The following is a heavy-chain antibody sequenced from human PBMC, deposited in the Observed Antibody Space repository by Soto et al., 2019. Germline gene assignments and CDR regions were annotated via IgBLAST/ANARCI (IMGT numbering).Heavy chain of an antibody. Sequence: GGSLRLSCAASGFTFRNHGMNWVRQAPGKGLEWVSYIGIGSSTKYYADSVKGRFTISRDNAKNSLYLQMNSLRAEDTAVYYCAKLLGVTTDTQFDYWGQGTLVTVSS. J-gene: IGHJ4*02. CDR2: IGIGSSTK. CDR3: AKLLGVTTDTQFDY. CDR1: GFTFRNHG. V-gene: IGHV3-48*01. D-gene: IGHD4-17*01.